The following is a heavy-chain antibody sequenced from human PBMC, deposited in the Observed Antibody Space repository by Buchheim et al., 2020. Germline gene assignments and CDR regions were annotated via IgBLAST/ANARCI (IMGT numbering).Heavy chain of an antibody. CDR2: IYYSGST. CDR3: ARHAVVVVTTMKLWFDP. J-gene: IGHJ5*02. V-gene: IGHV4-39*01. CDR1: GGSISSSSYY. D-gene: IGHD2-21*02. Sequence: QLQLQESGPGLVKPSETLSLTCIVSGGSISSSSYYWGWIRQPPGRGLEWIGSIYYSGSTYYNPSLKSRVNMSVDTSKNQFSLRLSSMIAADTAVYYCARHAVVVVTTMKLWFDPWGQGTL.